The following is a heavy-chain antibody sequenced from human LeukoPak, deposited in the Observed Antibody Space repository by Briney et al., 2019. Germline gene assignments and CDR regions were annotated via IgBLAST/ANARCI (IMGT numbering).Heavy chain of an antibody. CDR3: ARGAAGSYDY. J-gene: IGHJ4*02. V-gene: IGHV1-18*01. D-gene: IGHD6-13*01. CDR2: ISTYNSNT. Sequence: ASVKVSCTASGYTFTSYDISWVRQAPGQGLEWMGWISTYNSNTNQAEKLKGRITMTTDTSTSTAYMELRSLRSDDAAVYYCARGAAGSYDYWGQGTLVTVSS. CDR1: GYTFTSYD.